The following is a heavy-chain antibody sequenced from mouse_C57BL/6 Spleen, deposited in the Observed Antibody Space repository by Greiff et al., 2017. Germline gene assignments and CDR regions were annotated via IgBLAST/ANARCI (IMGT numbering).Heavy chain of an antibody. D-gene: IGHD2-3*01. CDR1: GYTFTSYW. CDR3: ARDDGYCDY. J-gene: IGHJ2*01. V-gene: IGHV1-61*01. CDR2: IYPSDSET. Sequence: QVQLKESGAELVRPGSSVKLSCKASGYTFTSYWMDWVKQRPGQGLEWIGNIYPSDSETHYNQKFKDKATLTVDKSSSTAYMQLSSLTSEDSAVYYCARDDGYCDYWGQGTTLTVSS.